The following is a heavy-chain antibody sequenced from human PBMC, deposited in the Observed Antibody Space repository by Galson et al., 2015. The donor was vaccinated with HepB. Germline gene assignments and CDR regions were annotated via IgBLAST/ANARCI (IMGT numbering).Heavy chain of an antibody. CDR3: ARDVGQSITIFGVVTSSGMDV. D-gene: IGHD3-3*01. J-gene: IGHJ6*02. CDR2: ISSSSSYI. Sequence: SLRLSCAASGFTFSRYSMNWVRQAPGKGLEWVSSISSSSSYIYYADSVKGRFTISRDNAKNSLYLQMNSLRAEDTAVYYCARDVGQSITIFGVVTSSGMDVWGQGTTVTVSS. V-gene: IGHV3-21*01. CDR1: GFTFSRYS.